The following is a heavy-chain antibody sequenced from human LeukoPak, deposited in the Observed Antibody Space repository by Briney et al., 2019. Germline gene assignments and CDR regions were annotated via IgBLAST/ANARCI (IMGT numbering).Heavy chain of an antibody. CDR1: GYTFSSYG. J-gene: IGHJ4*02. CDR2: ISVYTGNT. D-gene: IGHD3-16*02. V-gene: IGHV1-18*01. CDR3: ARDQYDSVWGSHRPYFDY. Sequence: ASVKVSCKASGYTFSSYGISWVRQAPGQGLEWMGWISVYTGNTNYAQKFQGRLIVTTDTSTSTAHMELRSLTSDDTAVYYCARDQYDSVWGSHRPYFDYWGQGTLVTVSS.